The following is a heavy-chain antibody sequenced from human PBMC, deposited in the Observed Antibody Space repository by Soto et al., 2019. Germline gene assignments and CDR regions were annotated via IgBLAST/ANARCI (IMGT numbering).Heavy chain of an antibody. CDR3: ARTYYDILTGYSNWFDP. J-gene: IGHJ5*02. Sequence: PSETLSLTCTVSGGSISSGDYYWSWIRQPPGKGLEWIGYIYYSGSTYYNPSLKSRVTISVDTSKNQFSLKLSSVTAADTAVYFFARTYYDILTGYSNWFDPWGQGTLVTVSS. D-gene: IGHD3-9*01. CDR1: GGSISSGDYY. CDR2: IYYSGST. V-gene: IGHV4-30-4*01.